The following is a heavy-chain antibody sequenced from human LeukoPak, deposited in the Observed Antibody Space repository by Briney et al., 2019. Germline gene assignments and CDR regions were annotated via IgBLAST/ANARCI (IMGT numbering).Heavy chain of an antibody. V-gene: IGHV4-59*01. Sequence: SETLSLTCTVSGASISSYYWSWIRQTPGKRLEWIGYTHYSGTTNYNPPLKSRVTISIDASKSQCSLKLTAVTAADTALYYCATGWYGDGGYCGQGILVTVSS. D-gene: IGHD6-19*01. CDR2: THYSGTT. CDR3: ATGWYGDGGY. J-gene: IGHJ4*02. CDR1: GASISSYY.